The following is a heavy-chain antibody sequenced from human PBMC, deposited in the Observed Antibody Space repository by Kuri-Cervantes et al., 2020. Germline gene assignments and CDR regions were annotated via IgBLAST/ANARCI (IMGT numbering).Heavy chain of an antibody. J-gene: IGHJ4*02. CDR2: ISYDGSNK. D-gene: IGHD6-19*01. V-gene: IGHV3-30-3*01. Sequence: GGSLRLSCAASGFTFSSYAMHWVRQAPGKGLEWVAVISYDGSNKYYADSVKGRFTISRDNSKNTLYLQMNSLRAEDTAVYYCAKDQQEAGTGDLDYWGQGTLVTVSS. CDR3: AKDQQEAGTGDLDY. CDR1: GFTFSSYA.